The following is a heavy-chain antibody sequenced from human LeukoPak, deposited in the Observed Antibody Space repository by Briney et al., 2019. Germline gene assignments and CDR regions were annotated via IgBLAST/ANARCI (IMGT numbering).Heavy chain of an antibody. V-gene: IGHV1-69*05. CDR1: GGTFSSDA. J-gene: IGHJ4*02. Sequence: SSVKLSCKASGGTFSSDAISWVRQAPGQGLEWMGRIIPIFGTANYAQKFQGRVTITTDESTSTAYMELSSLRSEDTAVYYCASYRRYSSSWSTAFDYWGQGTLVTVSS. D-gene: IGHD6-13*01. CDR2: IIPIFGTA. CDR3: ASYRRYSSSWSTAFDY.